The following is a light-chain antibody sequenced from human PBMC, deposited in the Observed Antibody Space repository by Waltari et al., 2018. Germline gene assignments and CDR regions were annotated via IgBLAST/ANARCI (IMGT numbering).Light chain of an antibody. CDR1: QSVSSN. CDR2: GES. V-gene: IGKV3-15*01. Sequence: EIVMTQSPATLSVSPGERATLSCRASQSVSSNLAWYQQKPGQSPRLLIYGESTRATGIAAMFRVSESGTEFTLTISSLQSEDFALDYCQQYNDWPRTFGQGTKVEI. CDR3: QQYNDWPRT. J-gene: IGKJ1*01.